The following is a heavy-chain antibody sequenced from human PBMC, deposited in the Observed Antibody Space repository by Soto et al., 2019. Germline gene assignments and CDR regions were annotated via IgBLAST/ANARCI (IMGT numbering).Heavy chain of an antibody. CDR2: IYWNDDR. V-gene: IGHV2-5*01. J-gene: IGHJ6*04. CDR1: GFSLTTGGVG. CDR3: IYRRASWDYHGLDV. Sequence: QFTLKESGPTLVKPTQTLTLTCTFSGFSLTTGGVGVGWIRQPPGRSLEWLAVIYWNDDRRRSPSLENRLTSTKDTSKNQVVVTMTNMDPVDTATYYCIYRRASWDYHGLDVWGKGTPVTVSS. D-gene: IGHD3-16*01.